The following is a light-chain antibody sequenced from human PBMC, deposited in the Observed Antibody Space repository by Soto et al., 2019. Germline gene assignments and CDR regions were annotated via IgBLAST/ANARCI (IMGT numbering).Light chain of an antibody. CDR3: QQYGSSPT. Sequence: EIVLTQSPGTQCVSPGVAATLSSRTSQSVDSLLAWYQQKPGQAPRLLIYGASSRATGIPDRFSGSGSGTDFTLTISRLEPEDFAVYYCQQYGSSPTFGQGTKVDI. CDR1: QSVDSL. J-gene: IGKJ1*01. V-gene: IGKV3-20*01. CDR2: GAS.